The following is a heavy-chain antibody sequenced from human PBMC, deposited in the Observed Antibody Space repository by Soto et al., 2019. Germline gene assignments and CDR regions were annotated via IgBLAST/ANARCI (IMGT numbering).Heavy chain of an antibody. J-gene: IGHJ4*02. D-gene: IGHD3-22*01. CDR3: TRDGAYYDSSGTKGPY. Sequence: EVQLVESGGGLVKPGRSLRLSCTASGFTFGDYAMSWFRQAPGKGLEWVGFIRSKAYGGTTEYAASVKSRFTISRDDSKSIAYLQMNSLKTEAPAVYYCTRDGAYYDSSGTKGPYWGQGTLVTVSS. CDR1: GFTFGDYA. CDR2: IRSKAYGGTT. V-gene: IGHV3-49*05.